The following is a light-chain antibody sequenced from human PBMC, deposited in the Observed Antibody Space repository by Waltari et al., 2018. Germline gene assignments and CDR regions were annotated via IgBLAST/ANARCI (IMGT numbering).Light chain of an antibody. CDR2: ENT. Sequence: HSVLTQPPSVSAAPGQRVTIPCSGGSSNIGNNSVSWYLQFPGTAPKLLIYENTERPSGIPGRFSGSKSGTSATLDIAGLQAGDEADYYCGTWDSSLSGAVFGGGTHLTVL. V-gene: IGLV1-51*02. CDR3: GTWDSSLSGAV. J-gene: IGLJ7*01. CDR1: SSNIGNNS.